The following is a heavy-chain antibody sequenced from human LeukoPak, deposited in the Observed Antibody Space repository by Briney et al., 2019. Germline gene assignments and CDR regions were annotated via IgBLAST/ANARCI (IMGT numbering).Heavy chain of an antibody. CDR2: IYYSGST. CDR1: GGSISSGDYF. Sequence: SETPSLTCTVSGGSISSGDYFWTWVRQPPGKGLEWIGSIYYSGSTYYNPSLKSRVTISVDTSKNQFSLKLSSVTAADTAVYYCARDDSRGYYMFHYWGQGTLVTVSS. V-gene: IGHV4-39*07. D-gene: IGHD3-22*01. J-gene: IGHJ4*02. CDR3: ARDDSRGYYMFHY.